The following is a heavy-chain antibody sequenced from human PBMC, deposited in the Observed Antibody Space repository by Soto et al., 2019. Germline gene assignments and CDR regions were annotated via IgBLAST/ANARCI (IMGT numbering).Heavy chain of an antibody. Sequence: SETLSLTCTVSGVSISSSSYYWGWIRQPPGKGLEWIGSIYYSGSTYYNPSLKSRVTISVDTSKNQFSLKLSSVTAADTAVYYCARHYSSSWSYYYYMDVWGKGTTVTV. CDR1: GVSISSSSYY. CDR2: IYYSGST. J-gene: IGHJ6*03. V-gene: IGHV4-39*01. CDR3: ARHYSSSWSYYYYMDV. D-gene: IGHD6-13*01.